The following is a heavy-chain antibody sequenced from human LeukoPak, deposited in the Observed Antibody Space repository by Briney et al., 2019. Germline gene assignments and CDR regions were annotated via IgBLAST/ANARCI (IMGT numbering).Heavy chain of an antibody. Sequence: PGGSLRLSCAASGFTFSNFWMSWVRQAPGKGLEWVANIKQDGSEKYYVDSVKGRFTISRDNAKKSLYLQMNSLRAEDTAVYYCARDIAAAGSIWFDPWGQGTLVTVSS. J-gene: IGHJ5*02. CDR1: GFTFSNFW. D-gene: IGHD6-13*01. CDR2: IKQDGSEK. V-gene: IGHV3-7*01. CDR3: ARDIAAAGSIWFDP.